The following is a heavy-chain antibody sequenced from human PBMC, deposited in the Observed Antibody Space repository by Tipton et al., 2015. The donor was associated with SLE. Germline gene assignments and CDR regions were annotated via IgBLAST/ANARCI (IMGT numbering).Heavy chain of an antibody. CDR2: ISSSSSYI. CDR3: ARLHSSGWYPYYYGMDV. Sequence: AVSGFTFSSYSMNWVRQAPGKGLEWVSSISSSSSYIYYADSVKGRFTISRDNAKNSLYLQMNSLRAEDTAVYYCARLHSSGWYPYYYGMDVWGQGTTVTVSS. V-gene: IGHV3-21*01. D-gene: IGHD6-19*01. J-gene: IGHJ6*02. CDR1: GFTFSSYS.